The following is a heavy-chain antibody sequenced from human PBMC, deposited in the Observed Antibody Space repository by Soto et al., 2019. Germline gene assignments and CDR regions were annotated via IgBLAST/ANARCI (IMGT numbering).Heavy chain of an antibody. CDR1: GVSVRSGDYY. V-gene: IGHV4-30-4*01. D-gene: IGHD3-16*01. Sequence: TSETLSLTSSVSGVSVRSGDYYWSCIRHAPGKGLEWIGYIYNSGGSYYNPSLKGRLTISIDTSKNQFSLKLNSVTAADTAIYYFVGTGITDDYWGRGTLVTVSS. CDR3: VGTGITDDY. J-gene: IGHJ4*02. CDR2: IYNSGGS.